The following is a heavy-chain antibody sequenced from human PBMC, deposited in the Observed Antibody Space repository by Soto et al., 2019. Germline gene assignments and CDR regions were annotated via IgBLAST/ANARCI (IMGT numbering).Heavy chain of an antibody. D-gene: IGHD3-22*01. CDR2: IYYSGST. CDR3: ARFDYYDSSPYLDFGPN. V-gene: IGHV4-59*01. Sequence: PSETLSLSCTVSGGSISSYYWSWIRQPPGKGLEWIGYIYYSGSTNYNPSLKSRVTISVDTSKNQFSLKLNSVTAADTAVYYCARFDYYDSSPYLDFGPNWGQGTLVSVSS. J-gene: IGHJ4*02. CDR1: GGSISSYY.